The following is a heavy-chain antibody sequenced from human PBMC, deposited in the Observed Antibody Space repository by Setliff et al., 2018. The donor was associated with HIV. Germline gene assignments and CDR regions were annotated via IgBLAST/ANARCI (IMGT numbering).Heavy chain of an antibody. D-gene: IGHD4-17*01. V-gene: IGHV4-39*01. Sequence: KPSETLSLTCTVSGGSISNSRYYWSWIRQPPGKGLEWIGSIYYSGSTYYNPSLKSRVTISVDTSKNQFSLKLSSVTAADTAVFYCARFDVTPMTTRDYWGQGTQVTVSS. CDR3: ARFDVTPMTTRDY. CDR2: IYYSGST. J-gene: IGHJ4*02. CDR1: GGSISNSRYY.